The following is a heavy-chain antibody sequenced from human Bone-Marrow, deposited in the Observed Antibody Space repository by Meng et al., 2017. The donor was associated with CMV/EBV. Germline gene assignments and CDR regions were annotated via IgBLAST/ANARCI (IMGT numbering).Heavy chain of an antibody. CDR2: IYPGDSDT. CDR1: GYSFTSYW. J-gene: IGHJ4*02. D-gene: IGHD1-26*01. Sequence: GESLKISCKGSGYSFTSYWIAWARQMPGKGLEWMGIIYPGDSDTRYSPSFQGQVTISADKSISTAYLQWSSLKASDTAMYYCARRDMTRGAVGAIDYWGQGTLVTVSS. CDR3: ARRDMTRGAVGAIDY. V-gene: IGHV5-51*01.